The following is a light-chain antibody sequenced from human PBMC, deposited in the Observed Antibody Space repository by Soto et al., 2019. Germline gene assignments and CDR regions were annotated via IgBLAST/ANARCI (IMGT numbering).Light chain of an antibody. CDR1: SSDIGGYNF. CDR2: NVS. Sequence: QSVLTQPASVSGSPRQSVTISCSGTSSDIGGYNFVSWYQHHPGEAPKLMIYNVSHRPSGVSNRFSGSKSGSTASLTISGLQAEDEADYYCVSYTTSSTVVFGGGTKLTVL. CDR3: VSYTTSSTVV. J-gene: IGLJ3*02. V-gene: IGLV2-14*03.